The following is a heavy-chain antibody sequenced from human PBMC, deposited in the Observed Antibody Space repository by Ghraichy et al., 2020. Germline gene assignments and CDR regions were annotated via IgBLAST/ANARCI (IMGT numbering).Heavy chain of an antibody. Sequence: SCAASGFTFSNFYMAWIRQAPGKGLEWVSHIGNTGYTKKYADSVKGRFTISRDNAKNSLYLQMNSLRVDDTAVYYCARDGGPYCTSTDCYDLLDLWGRGTLVTVSS. J-gene: IGHJ2*01. D-gene: IGHD2-2*01. CDR2: IGNTGYTK. CDR1: GFTFSNFY. V-gene: IGHV3-11*04. CDR3: ARDGGPYCTSTDCYDLLDL.